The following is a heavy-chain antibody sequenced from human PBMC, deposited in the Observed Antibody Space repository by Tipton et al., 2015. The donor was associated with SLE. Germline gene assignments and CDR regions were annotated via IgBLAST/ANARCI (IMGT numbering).Heavy chain of an antibody. D-gene: IGHD5-24*01. V-gene: IGHV4-39*01. CDR2: VYFGGSK. CDR3: TRHEVKMGTRFDP. CDR1: GGSISSNC. J-gene: IGHJ5*02. Sequence: TLSLTCTVSGGSISSNCWGWIRQPPGKGLEWIGSVYFGGSKYYSSSLKRRVTMSVDMLKNQVSLRVTSVTASDTAVYYCTRHEVKMGTRFDPWGLGTLVTVSS.